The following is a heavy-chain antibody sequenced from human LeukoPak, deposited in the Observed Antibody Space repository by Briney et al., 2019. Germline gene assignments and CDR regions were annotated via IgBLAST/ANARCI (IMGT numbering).Heavy chain of an antibody. CDR3: ARVLYDSSGYYFHFDY. V-gene: IGHV3-21*01. CDR2: ITRSSHYI. Sequence: PGGSLSLSCAASGFSFSSYTMNWVRQAPGKGLEWVSSITRSSHYISSAASVKGRFTISRDNAKNSLSLQMNSLRAEDTSVYYCARVLYDSSGYYFHFDYWGQGTLVTVSS. D-gene: IGHD3-22*01. CDR1: GFSFSSYT. J-gene: IGHJ4*02.